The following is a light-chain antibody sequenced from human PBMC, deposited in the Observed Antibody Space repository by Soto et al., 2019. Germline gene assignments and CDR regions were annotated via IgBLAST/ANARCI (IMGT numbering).Light chain of an antibody. CDR3: QQYTHWPTIT. CDR2: GAS. J-gene: IGKJ5*01. Sequence: EMVMTQSPATLSVSAGERATLSCRASQSVSANLAWYQQKPGQAHRRLIYGASTRATGIPERFSGSGSGTEFTLTIRRLQPEDFAVYYGQQYTHWPTITFGQETRLEIK. CDR1: QSVSAN. V-gene: IGKV3-15*01.